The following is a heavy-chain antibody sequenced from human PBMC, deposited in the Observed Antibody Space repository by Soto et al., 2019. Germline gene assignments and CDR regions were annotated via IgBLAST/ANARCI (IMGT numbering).Heavy chain of an antibody. V-gene: IGHV3-30-3*01. J-gene: IGHJ5*02. CDR1: GFTFSSYA. Sequence: QVQLVESGGGVVQPGRSLRLSCAASGFTFSSYAMHWVRQAPGKGLEWVAVISYDGSNRYYADSVKGRFTISRDNSKNTRYLQMSSLRAEDTAVYYCARNSLDYGDYPYNWFDPWGQGTLVTVSS. CDR2: ISYDGSNR. CDR3: ARNSLDYGDYPYNWFDP. D-gene: IGHD4-17*01.